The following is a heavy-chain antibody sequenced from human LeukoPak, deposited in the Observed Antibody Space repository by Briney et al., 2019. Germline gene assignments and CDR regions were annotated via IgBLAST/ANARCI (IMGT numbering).Heavy chain of an antibody. CDR1: GFTFSTYA. Sequence: PGGSLRLSCAASGFTFSTYAMSWVRQAPGKGLEWVSAISGSGGSTYYADSVKGRFTISRDNSKNTLYLQMNSLRAEDTAVYYCAKDAFPWWELLPGVPDYWGQGTLVTVSS. CDR2: ISGSGGST. CDR3: AKDAFPWWELLPGVPDY. V-gene: IGHV3-23*01. D-gene: IGHD1-26*01. J-gene: IGHJ4*02.